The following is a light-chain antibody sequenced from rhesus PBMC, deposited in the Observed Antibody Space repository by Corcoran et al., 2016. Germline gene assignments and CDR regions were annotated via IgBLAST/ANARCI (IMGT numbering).Light chain of an antibody. CDR2: AAS. J-gene: IGKJ1*01. CDR3: HQGYSTPWT. V-gene: IGKV1-33*02. CDR1: QGISNA. Sequence: DIQMSQSPSSLSASVGDKVTITCRASQGISNALAWYQQKPGKAPKLLIYAASSLESGVPSRFSGSRSGTDFTPTISSLQPEDFATYYFHQGYSTPWTFGQGTKVEIK.